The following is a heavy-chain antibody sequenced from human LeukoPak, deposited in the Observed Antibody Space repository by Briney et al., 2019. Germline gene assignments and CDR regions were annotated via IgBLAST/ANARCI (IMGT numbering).Heavy chain of an antibody. CDR3: ATPYYYDSSGRRRRFDY. Sequence: ASVKVSCKVSGYTLTELSMHWVRQAPGKGLEWMGGFDPEDGETIYAQKFQGRVTMTEDTSTDTAYMELSSLRSEDTAVYYCATPYYYDSSGRRRRFDYWGQGTLVTASS. CDR2: FDPEDGET. CDR1: GYTLTELS. D-gene: IGHD3-22*01. J-gene: IGHJ4*02. V-gene: IGHV1-24*01.